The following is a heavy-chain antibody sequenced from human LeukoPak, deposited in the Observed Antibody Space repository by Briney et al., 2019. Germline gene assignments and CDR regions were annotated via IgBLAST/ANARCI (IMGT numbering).Heavy chain of an antibody. V-gene: IGHV3-30-3*01. CDR1: GFTFSSYA. Sequence: PGGSLRLSCAASGFTFSSYAMHWVRQAPGKGLVWVAVISYDGSNKYYADSVKGRFTISRDNSKNTLYLQMNSLRAEDTAVYYCARDGQEAAALDYWGQGTLVTVSS. D-gene: IGHD6-13*01. CDR3: ARDGQEAAALDY. CDR2: ISYDGSNK. J-gene: IGHJ4*02.